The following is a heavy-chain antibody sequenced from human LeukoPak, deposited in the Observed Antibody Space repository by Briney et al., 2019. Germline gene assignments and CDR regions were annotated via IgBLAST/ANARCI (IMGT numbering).Heavy chain of an antibody. J-gene: IGHJ4*02. V-gene: IGHV3-23*01. Sequence: GGSLRPSCAASGFTLSTYAMSWVRQTPGKGLGWVAATSSSDAGTYHADSVRGRFTISRDNSKNTLYLQMNSLRAEDAAVYFCAKAPVTSCRGAYCYPFDSWGQGTLVTVSS. CDR3: AKAPVTSCRGAYCYPFDS. CDR2: TSSSDAGT. D-gene: IGHD2-21*01. CDR1: GFTLSTYA.